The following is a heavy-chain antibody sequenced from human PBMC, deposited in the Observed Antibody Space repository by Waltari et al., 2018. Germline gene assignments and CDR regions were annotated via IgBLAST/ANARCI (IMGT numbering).Heavy chain of an antibody. V-gene: IGHV4-38-2*01. CDR2: IYHSGST. Sequence: QVQLQESGPGLVKPSETLSLTCAVSGYSISSGYYWGWIRQPPGKGLEWIGSIYHSGSTYYNPSLKSRVTISVDTSKNQFSLKLSSVTAADTAVYCCARRGGHGSGSYYNLWGQGTLVTVSS. CDR1: GYSISSGYY. D-gene: IGHD3-10*01. J-gene: IGHJ5*02. CDR3: ARRGGHGSGSYYNL.